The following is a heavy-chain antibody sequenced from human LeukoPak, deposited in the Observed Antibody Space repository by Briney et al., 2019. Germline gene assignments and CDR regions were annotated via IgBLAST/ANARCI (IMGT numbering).Heavy chain of an antibody. Sequence: KSSETLSLTCAVYGESFSGYYWSWIRQPPGQGLEWIGEINHSGSTNYNPSLKSRVTISVDTSKNQFSLKVSSVTAADTAVYYCARTRLWPTGTFDYWGQGTLVTVSS. CDR1: GESFSGYY. J-gene: IGHJ4*02. D-gene: IGHD5-18*01. V-gene: IGHV4-34*01. CDR3: ARTRLWPTGTFDY. CDR2: INHSGST.